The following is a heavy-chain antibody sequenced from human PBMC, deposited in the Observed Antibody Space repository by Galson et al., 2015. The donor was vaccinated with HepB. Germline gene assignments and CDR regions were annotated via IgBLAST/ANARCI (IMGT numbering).Heavy chain of an antibody. CDR1: GFTFTTYA. J-gene: IGHJ6*02. Sequence: SLRLSCAASGFTFTTYAMHWVRQAPVKGPVWVAVISYDGNNKSYADSVQGRFTISRDTSKKTLYLQMNSLRTDDTAVYYCARDRGSGWMVPAYVMDVWGQGTTVTVSS. D-gene: IGHD6-19*01. V-gene: IGHV3-30*04. CDR3: ARDRGSGWMVPAYVMDV. CDR2: ISYDGNNK.